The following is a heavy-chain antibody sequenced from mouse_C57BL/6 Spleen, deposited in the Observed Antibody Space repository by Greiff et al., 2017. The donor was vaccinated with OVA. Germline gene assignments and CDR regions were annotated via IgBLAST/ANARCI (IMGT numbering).Heavy chain of an antibody. CDR3: ARVRNVLYAMDD. CDR2: INPGNGGT. V-gene: IGHV1-53*01. J-gene: IGHJ4*01. Sequence: QVQLQQPGTELVKPGASVKLSCKASGYTFTSYWMHWVKQRPGQGLEWIGNINPGNGGTNYNEKFKSKATLTVDKSSSTAYMQLSSLTSEDSAVYYCARVRNVLYAMDDWGQGTSVTVSS. CDR1: GYTFTSYW.